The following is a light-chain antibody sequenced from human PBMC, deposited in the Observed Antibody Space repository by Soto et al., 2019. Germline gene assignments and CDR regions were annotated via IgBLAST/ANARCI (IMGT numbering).Light chain of an antibody. CDR3: QVWDTTDDHAV. V-gene: IGLV3-21*04. Sequence: SYELTQPPSVSVAPGQTARITCVGSNIGSKNVHWFQQRPGQAPVLVIYYDTDRRPGIPERFSGSNSGNTATLTISRAEAGDEADYYCQVWDTTDDHAVFGGGTQLTV. CDR1: NIGSKN. J-gene: IGLJ7*01. CDR2: YDT.